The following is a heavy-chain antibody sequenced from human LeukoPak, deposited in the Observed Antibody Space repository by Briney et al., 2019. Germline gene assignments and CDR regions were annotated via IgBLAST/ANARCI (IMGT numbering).Heavy chain of an antibody. V-gene: IGHV4-59*01. J-gene: IGHJ5*02. CDR3: VRSKSGTYSWFDP. D-gene: IGHD4-11*01. CDR2: IYYTGNT. CDR1: GGSISGYY. Sequence: PSETLSLTCTVSGGSISGYYWSWIRQPPGKGLEWTGFIYYTGNTNYNPSLKSRLTISVDTSNNQFSLKVSSVTAADTAIYYCVRSKSGTYSWFDPWGQGTLVTVSS.